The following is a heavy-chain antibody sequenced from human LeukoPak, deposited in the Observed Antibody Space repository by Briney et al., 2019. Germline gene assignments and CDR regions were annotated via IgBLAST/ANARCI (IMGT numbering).Heavy chain of an antibody. J-gene: IGHJ6*02. CDR3: ASNSYLGQLWSPWLGTTDYYYYGMDV. D-gene: IGHD5-18*01. V-gene: IGHV1-2*02. CDR1: GYTFTGYY. Sequence: ASVKVSCKASGYTFTGYYMHWVRQAPGQGLEWMGWINPNSGGTNYAQKFQGRVTMTRDTSISTAYMELSRLRSDDTAVYYCASNSYLGQLWSPWLGTTDYYYYGMDVWGQGTTVTVSS. CDR2: INPNSGGT.